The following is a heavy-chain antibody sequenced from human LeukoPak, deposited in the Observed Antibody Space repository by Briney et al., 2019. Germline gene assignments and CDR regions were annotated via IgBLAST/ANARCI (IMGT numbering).Heavy chain of an antibody. J-gene: IGHJ4*02. CDR2: IYYRGST. CDR1: GDSIRSSRYY. Sequence: SESLSLTCAVSGDSIRSSRYYWGWLRHPPGRGLEWIGSIYYRGSTYYNTSLKSRVTISVATSKSQSSLELTSVTVADTAMYFGATGIVAIKSRFFAYWGQGRPLSVYS. D-gene: IGHD5-12*01. CDR3: ATGIVAIKSRFFAY. V-gene: IGHV4-39*01.